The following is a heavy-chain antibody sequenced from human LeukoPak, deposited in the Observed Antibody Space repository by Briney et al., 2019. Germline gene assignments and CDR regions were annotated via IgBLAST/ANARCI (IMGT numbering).Heavy chain of an antibody. CDR1: GFTFSSYS. J-gene: IGHJ5*02. V-gene: IGHV3-21*01. CDR2: ISSSSSYI. D-gene: IGHD6-13*01. Sequence: VGSLRLSCAASGFTFSSYSMNWVRQAPGKGLEWVSSISSSSSYIYYADSVKGRFTISRDNAKNSLYLQMNSLRAEDTAVYYCARTSSCWYYGEFDPWGQGTLVTVSS. CDR3: ARTSSCWYYGEFDP.